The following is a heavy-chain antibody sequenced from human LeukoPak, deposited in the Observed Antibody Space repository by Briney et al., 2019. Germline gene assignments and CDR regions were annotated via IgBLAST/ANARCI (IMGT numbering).Heavy chain of an antibody. Sequence: GASVKVSCKTSVSTFTGSYLHWVRRAPGQGLEWMGWTNPSTGGTKSAQQLEGRVTMTRDTSNTTGYLELRRLRLDDTATYYCARGGAFCSITTCHEFDHWGQGTLVIVSS. CDR1: VSTFTGSY. D-gene: IGHD2-2*01. CDR2: TNPSTGGT. J-gene: IGHJ4*02. V-gene: IGHV1-2*02. CDR3: ARGGAFCSITTCHEFDH.